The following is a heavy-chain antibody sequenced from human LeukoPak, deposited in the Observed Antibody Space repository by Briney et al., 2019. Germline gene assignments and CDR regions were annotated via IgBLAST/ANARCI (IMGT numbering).Heavy chain of an antibody. CDR3: ARESSGMDV. Sequence: ASVKVSCKASGNTFTDYYMHWVRQAPGQGLEWMGWINPNSGDTNYAQKFQDRVTMTRDTSISTAYMELSRLRSDDTGVYYCARESSGMDVWGQGTTVTVSS. CDR2: INPNSGDT. CDR1: GNTFTDYY. V-gene: IGHV1-2*02. J-gene: IGHJ6*02.